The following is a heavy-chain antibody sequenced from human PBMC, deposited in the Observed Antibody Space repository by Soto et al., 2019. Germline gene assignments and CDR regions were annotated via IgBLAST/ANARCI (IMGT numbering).Heavy chain of an antibody. J-gene: IGHJ4*02. V-gene: IGHV3-33*01. D-gene: IGHD3-10*01. CDR1: GFTFSSYG. Sequence: QVQLVESGGGVVQPGRSLRLSCAASGFTFSSYGMHWVRQAPGKGLEWVAVIWDDGSNKYYADCVKGRFTISRDNSKNTLYLKMKSRRAEDTAVYYCSRGATYYYGTGSSRYYFDYWGQGTLVTVSS. CDR2: IWDDGSNK. CDR3: SRGATYYYGTGSSRYYFDY.